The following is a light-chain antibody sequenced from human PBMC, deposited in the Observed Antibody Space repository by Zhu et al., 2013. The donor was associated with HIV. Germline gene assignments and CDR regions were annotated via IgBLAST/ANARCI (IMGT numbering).Light chain of an antibody. CDR3: QQYDSSPKT. CDR2: GAS. CDR1: QSLSTL. Sequence: EIVLTQSPGTLSLSPGERATLSCRASQSLSTLLAWYQQKPGQAPRVLIYGASSRATGIPDRFSGSGSGTDFTLTITRLEPEDFAVYFCQQYDSSPKTFGQGTKVEIK. J-gene: IGKJ1*01. V-gene: IGKV3-20*01.